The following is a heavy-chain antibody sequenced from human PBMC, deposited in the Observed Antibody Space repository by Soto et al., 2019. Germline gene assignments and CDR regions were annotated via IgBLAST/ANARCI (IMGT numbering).Heavy chain of an antibody. CDR1: GYTFTSYA. V-gene: IGHV1-3*01. Sequence: QVQLVQSGAEVKKPGASVKVSCKASGYTFTSYAMHWVRQAPGQRLEWMGWINAGNGNTKYSQKFQGRVTITRDTSASTSYMELSSLRSEDTAVYYCARTTVTTAPLDYWGQGTLVTVSS. CDR3: ARTTVTTAPLDY. D-gene: IGHD4-17*01. CDR2: INAGNGNT. J-gene: IGHJ4*02.